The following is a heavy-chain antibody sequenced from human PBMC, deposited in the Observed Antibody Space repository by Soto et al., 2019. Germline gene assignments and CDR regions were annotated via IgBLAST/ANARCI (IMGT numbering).Heavy chain of an antibody. Sequence: PSETLSLTCAVSGGSISSGGYSWSWIRHPPGKGLEWIGYIYHSGSTYYNPSLKSRVTISVDRSKNQFSLKLSSVTAADTAVYYCDRDPSESSGYSSPAPDYWGQGTLVTVSS. V-gene: IGHV4-30-2*01. CDR3: DRDPSESSGYSSPAPDY. CDR2: IYHSGST. CDR1: GGSISSGGYS. D-gene: IGHD3-22*01. J-gene: IGHJ4*02.